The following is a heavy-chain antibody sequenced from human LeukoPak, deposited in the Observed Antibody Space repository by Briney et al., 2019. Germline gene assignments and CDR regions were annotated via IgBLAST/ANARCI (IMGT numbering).Heavy chain of an antibody. Sequence: SQTLSLTCAISGDSVSSNTAAWNWIRQSPSRGLECLGRTYYRSKWYNDYAVSANTRINTNTDPSQKQFSLQPNSATPEDTAVYPRPRPYYDSSGYNYWGQGTLVTVSS. CDR1: GDSVSSNTAA. V-gene: IGHV6-1*01. J-gene: IGHJ4*02. CDR2: TYYRSKWYN. CDR3: PRPYYDSSGYNY. D-gene: IGHD3-22*01.